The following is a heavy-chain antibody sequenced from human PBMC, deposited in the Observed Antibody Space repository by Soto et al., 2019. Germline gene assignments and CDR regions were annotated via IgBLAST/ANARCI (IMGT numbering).Heavy chain of an antibody. CDR1: GGTFSSYA. CDR2: IIPLLNTP. V-gene: IGHV1-69*13. J-gene: IGHJ6*02. CDR3: ARESSSPNYYYYGMDV. Sequence: AASVKVCCKASGGTFSSYAVSWVRQAPGQGLEWMGVIIPLLNTPKYVQKFQGRVTITADASATTAYMELSSLRSEDTAVYYCARESSSPNYYYYGMDVWGQGTTVTVSS. D-gene: IGHD6-6*01.